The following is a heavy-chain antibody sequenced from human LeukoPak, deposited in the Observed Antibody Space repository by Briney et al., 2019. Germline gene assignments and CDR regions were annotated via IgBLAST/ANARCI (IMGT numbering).Heavy chain of an antibody. D-gene: IGHD3-16*01. CDR2: IYYSGST. J-gene: IGHJ4*02. CDR3: AREGLAADPGIDY. Sequence: SETMSLTCTVSGGSMSGYYWIWIRQPPGKGLQWIGYIYYSGSTNYNPSLWSRVTISVDTSKNQFSLKLSSVTAADTAVYYCAREGLAADPGIDYWGQGTLVTVSS. CDR1: GGSMSGYY. V-gene: IGHV4-59*01.